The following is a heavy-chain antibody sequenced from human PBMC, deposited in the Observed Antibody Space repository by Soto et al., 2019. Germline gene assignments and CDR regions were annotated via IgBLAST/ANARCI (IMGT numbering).Heavy chain of an antibody. D-gene: IGHD2-15*01. V-gene: IGHV2-5*02. Sequence: QITLKESGPTLVKPTQTLTLTCTFSGFSLSTSGVGVAWIRQPPGKALEWLALIYWDDDKRYRPSLGSRLTITKDTSKSPVVLTMTNMDSVDTATYYCAYLPCSGGSCYWFSFSGMDVWGQGTTVTVS. CDR3: AYLPCSGGSCYWFSFSGMDV. CDR1: GFSLSTSGVG. J-gene: IGHJ6*02. CDR2: IYWDDDK.